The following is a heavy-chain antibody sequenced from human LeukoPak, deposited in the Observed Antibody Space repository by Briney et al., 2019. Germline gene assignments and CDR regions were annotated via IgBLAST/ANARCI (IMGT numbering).Heavy chain of an antibody. J-gene: IGHJ4*02. V-gene: IGHV5-51*01. CDR1: GYSFTNYW. D-gene: IGHD6-13*01. Sequence: GESLKISCKSSGYSFTNYWIGWVRQMPGKGLECMGIIYPDDSDTRYSPSFQGQVTISVDKSISTAYLQWSSLKASDTAMYYCAKLGAYSSSWYGFVDYWGQGTLVTVSS. CDR2: IYPDDSDT. CDR3: AKLGAYSSSWYGFVDY.